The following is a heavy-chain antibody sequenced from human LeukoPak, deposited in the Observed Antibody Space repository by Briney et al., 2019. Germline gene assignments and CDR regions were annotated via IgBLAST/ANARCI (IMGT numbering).Heavy chain of an antibody. CDR3: ADQYYYDSSGYSPLGY. Sequence: GASVKVSCKASGGTFSSYAISWVRQAPGQGLEWMGRIIPILGIANYAQKFQGRVTITADKSTSTAYMELSSLRSEDTAVYYCADQYYYDSSGYSPLGYWGQGTLVTVSS. CDR2: IIPILGIA. CDR1: GGTFSSYA. D-gene: IGHD3-22*01. V-gene: IGHV1-69*04. J-gene: IGHJ4*02.